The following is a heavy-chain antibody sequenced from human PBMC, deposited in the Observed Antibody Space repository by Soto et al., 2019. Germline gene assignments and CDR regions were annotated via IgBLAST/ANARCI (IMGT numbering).Heavy chain of an antibody. Sequence: GGSLRLSCAASGFTFSDYSMNWVRQAPGKGLEWVSSISSSNAYIYYADSVKGRFTISRDNANNSLYLQMNSLRAEDTAVYYCARDGGVNTMAEFGYWGQGTLVTVSS. CDR2: ISSSNAYI. J-gene: IGHJ4*02. V-gene: IGHV3-21*01. CDR3: ARDGGVNTMAEFGY. D-gene: IGHD2-8*02. CDR1: GFTFSDYS.